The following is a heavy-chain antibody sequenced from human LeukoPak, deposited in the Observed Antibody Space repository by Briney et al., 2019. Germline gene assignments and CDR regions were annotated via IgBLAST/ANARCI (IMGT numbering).Heavy chain of an antibody. J-gene: IGHJ4*02. D-gene: IGHD1-26*01. CDR2: IGTAGDT. V-gene: IGHV3-13*01. CDR3: ARQNTPHGNFDY. Sequence: PGGSLRLSCAASGFTLSSYAMHWVRQPAGKGLEWVSVIGTAGDTFYPGSVKGRFTISRENAKKSLFLQMNSLRAEDTAVYYCARQNTPHGNFDYWGQGTLVTVSS. CDR1: GFTLSSYA.